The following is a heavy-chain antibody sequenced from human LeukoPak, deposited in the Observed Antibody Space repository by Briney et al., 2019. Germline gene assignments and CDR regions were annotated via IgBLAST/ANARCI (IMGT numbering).Heavy chain of an antibody. CDR2: MNANSGDT. CDR3: ARGGTYLPFGY. J-gene: IGHJ4*02. V-gene: IGHV1-8*01. CDR1: GYTFTSYD. D-gene: IGHD3-3*01. Sequence: EASVKVSHKASGYTFTSYDINWVRQATGQGLEWMGWMNANSGDTGYAQNFQGRVTMTRNTSISTAYMELSSLRSEDTAIYYCARGGTYLPFGYWGQGTLVTVSS.